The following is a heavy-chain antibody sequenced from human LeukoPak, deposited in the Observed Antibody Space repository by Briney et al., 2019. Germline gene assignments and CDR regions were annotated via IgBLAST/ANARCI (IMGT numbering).Heavy chain of an antibody. Sequence: GGSLRLSCAASGFTLSNHWMHWVRQAPGKGLEWVSGISWNSGSIGYADSVKGRFTISRDNAKNSLYLQMNSLRAEDTALYYCAKDPDRSIVGATAFDYWGQGTLVTVSS. V-gene: IGHV3-9*01. CDR2: ISWNSGSI. CDR1: GFTLSNHW. J-gene: IGHJ4*02. CDR3: AKDPDRSIVGATAFDY. D-gene: IGHD1-26*01.